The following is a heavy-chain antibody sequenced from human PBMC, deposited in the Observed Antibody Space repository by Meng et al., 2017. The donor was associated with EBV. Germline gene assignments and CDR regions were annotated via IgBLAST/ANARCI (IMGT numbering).Heavy chain of an antibody. J-gene: IGHJ4*02. CDR3: AKESHVDYGSGSYSYFDS. CDR1: EFTFNRFA. D-gene: IGHD3-10*01. Sequence: QVKLVESGGGVVQPGRALRLSCAGSEFTFNRFALHWVRQAPGKGLEWLALISDDGARKYYSDPVTGRFTISRDNSKNTVYLYMNNVRTGDTAVYFCAKESHVDYGSGSYSYFDSWGQGTLVTVSS. CDR2: ISDDGARK. V-gene: IGHV3-30*18.